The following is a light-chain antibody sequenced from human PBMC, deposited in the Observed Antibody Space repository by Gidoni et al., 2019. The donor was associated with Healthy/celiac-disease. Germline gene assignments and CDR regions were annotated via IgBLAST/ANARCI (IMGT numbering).Light chain of an antibody. CDR2: GAS. V-gene: IGKV3-20*01. Sequence: DIVLTHSPGTLSFTPGQRATLSCSASQSVSSSYLAWYQQTPGQAPRLLIYGASSRATGLPDRFSGSGAGTDFILTISRLEAEDFAVYYCQQDGSSPLTFGGGTKVEIK. CDR3: QQDGSSPLT. J-gene: IGKJ4*01. CDR1: QSVSSSY.